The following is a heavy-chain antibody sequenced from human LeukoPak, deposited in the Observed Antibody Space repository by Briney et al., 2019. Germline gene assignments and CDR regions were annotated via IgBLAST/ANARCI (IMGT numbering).Heavy chain of an antibody. Sequence: GGSMRLSCGASGFTFSSYIMNWVRQAPGKGLEWVSSISSTSSYINYADSVKGRFTISRDNPKNSLYLQMNSLRAEDTAVYYCARGRVGTTYDAFDIWGQGTMVTVSS. V-gene: IGHV3-21*01. CDR1: GFTFSSYI. CDR2: ISSTSSYI. J-gene: IGHJ3*02. D-gene: IGHD1-26*01. CDR3: ARGRVGTTYDAFDI.